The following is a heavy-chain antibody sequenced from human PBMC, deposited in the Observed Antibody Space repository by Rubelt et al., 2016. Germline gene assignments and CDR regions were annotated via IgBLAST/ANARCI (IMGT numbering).Heavy chain of an antibody. Sequence: MDWVRQAPGKGLEWVSSISSSSNYIYYIDSVKGRFTISRDNAKNSLSLQMNSLRPEDTAVYYCARDFKYCTKADCPFDIWGQGTVVTVSS. D-gene: IGHD2-8*01. CDR3: ARDFKYCTKADCPFDI. CDR2: ISSSSNYI. V-gene: IGHV3-21*04. J-gene: IGHJ3*02.